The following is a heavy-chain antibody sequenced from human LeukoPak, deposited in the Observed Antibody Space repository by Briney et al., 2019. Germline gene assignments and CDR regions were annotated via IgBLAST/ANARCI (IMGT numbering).Heavy chain of an antibody. CDR3: AAGRTVGYCSGGSCYSLGMDV. J-gene: IGHJ6*02. V-gene: IGHV3-23*01. D-gene: IGHD2-15*01. Sequence: GGSLRLSCAASGFTFSSYAMSWVRQAPGKGLEWVSDISGSGGSTYYADSVKGRFTISRDNSKNTLYLQMNSLRAEDTAVYYCAAGRTVGYCSGGSCYSLGMDVWGQGTTVTVSS. CDR2: ISGSGGST. CDR1: GFTFSSYA.